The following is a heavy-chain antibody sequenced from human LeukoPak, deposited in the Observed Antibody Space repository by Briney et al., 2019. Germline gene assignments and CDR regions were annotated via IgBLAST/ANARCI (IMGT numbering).Heavy chain of an antibody. CDR1: GFTFSTYA. D-gene: IGHD6-6*01. CDR2: INSNGDEV. CDR3: ANWIGSSSRDY. V-gene: IGHV3-23*01. J-gene: IGHJ4*02. Sequence: GGSLRLSCAASGFTFSTYAMTWVRQAPGKGLEWVSGINSNGDEVYYADSVRGRFTISRDNSNNALYLQMDSLRAEDTAVYYCANWIGSSSRDYWGQGTLVTVSS.